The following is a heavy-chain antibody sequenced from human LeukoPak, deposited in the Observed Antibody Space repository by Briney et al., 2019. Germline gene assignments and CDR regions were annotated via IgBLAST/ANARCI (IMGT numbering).Heavy chain of an antibody. J-gene: IGHJ3*02. CDR1: GGSFSGYY. V-gene: IGHV4-34*01. CDR3: ARGYSSAIADLVI. CDR2: INHSGST. D-gene: IGHD6-19*01. Sequence: PSETLSLTCAVYGGSFSGYYWSWIRQPPGKGLEWIGEINHSGSTNYNPSLKSRVTISVDTSKNQFSLKLSSVTAADTAVYYCARGYSSAIADLVIWGQGTMVTVSS.